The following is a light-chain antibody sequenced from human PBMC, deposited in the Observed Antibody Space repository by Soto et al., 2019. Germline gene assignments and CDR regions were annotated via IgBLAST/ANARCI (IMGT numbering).Light chain of an antibody. CDR2: DVK. V-gene: IGLV2-14*01. Sequence: QSALTQPASVSGSPGQSIAISCTGTSRDVGAYDYVSWYQQHPGKAPKLMIYDVKYRPSGVSNRFSGSKSGNTASLTISGLQAEDEADYYCSSYTSSSSVIFGGGTKLTVL. CDR3: SSYTSSSSVI. CDR1: SRDVGAYDY. J-gene: IGLJ2*01.